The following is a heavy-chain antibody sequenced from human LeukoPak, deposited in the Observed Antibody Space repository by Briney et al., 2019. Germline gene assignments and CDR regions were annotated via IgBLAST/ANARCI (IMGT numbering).Heavy chain of an antibody. CDR2: INHSGST. CDR1: GGSFSTYY. D-gene: IGHD6-13*01. V-gene: IGHV4-34*01. J-gene: IGHJ4*01. CDR3: ARSYSSIWPIDF. Sequence: SETLSLTCAVYGGSFSTYYWSWIRQPPGKGLEWIGEINHSGSTNYNPSLKSRVTISVDTSKNQFSLKLSSVTAADTAVYYCARSYSSIWPIDFWGQGTLVTVSS.